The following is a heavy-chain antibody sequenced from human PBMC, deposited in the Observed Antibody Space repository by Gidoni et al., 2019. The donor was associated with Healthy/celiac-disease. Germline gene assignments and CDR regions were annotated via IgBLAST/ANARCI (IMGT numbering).Heavy chain of an antibody. V-gene: IGHV4-34*01. J-gene: IGHJ4*02. D-gene: IGHD3-3*01. CDR1: GGSFSGYY. CDR3: ARAGYDFWSGYSRRGYFDY. Sequence: QVQLQQWGAGLFKPSETLSLTCAVYGGSFSGYYWSWIRQPPGKGLEWIGEINHSGSTNYNPSLKSRVTISVDTSKNQFSLKLSSVTAADTAVYYCARAGYDFWSGYSRRGYFDYWGQGTLVTVSA. CDR2: INHSGST.